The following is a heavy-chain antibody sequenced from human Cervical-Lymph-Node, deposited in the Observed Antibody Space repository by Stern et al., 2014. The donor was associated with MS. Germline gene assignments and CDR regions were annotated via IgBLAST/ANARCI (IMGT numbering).Heavy chain of an antibody. D-gene: IGHD2-21*01. J-gene: IGHJ4*02. Sequence: VQLVQSGAEVMKPGSSVTVSCKASGGTFSGDAINWVRQAPGQGLEWMGGITTLFNTASYARKFQDRVTITAAKSTKTLYMQMNRLTSEDTAVYYCARDSPIFPRPLAAEISYWGQGTLVTVSS. CDR1: GGTFSGDA. CDR3: ARDSPIFPRPLAAEISY. CDR2: ITTLFNTA. V-gene: IGHV1-69*06.